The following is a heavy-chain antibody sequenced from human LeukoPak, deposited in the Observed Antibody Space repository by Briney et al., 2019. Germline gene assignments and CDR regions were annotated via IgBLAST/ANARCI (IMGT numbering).Heavy chain of an antibody. Sequence: GGSLRLSCAASGFTFRTYAMSWVRQAPRKGLEWVSAISGSGATTFYADSVKRRFSISRDNSKNTLFLQMNSLRAEDTAVYYCAKDRVSSGYYYFDYWSQGTLVTVSS. J-gene: IGHJ4*02. CDR2: ISGSGATT. CDR3: AKDRVSSGYYYFDY. D-gene: IGHD6-19*01. V-gene: IGHV3-23*01. CDR1: GFTFRTYA.